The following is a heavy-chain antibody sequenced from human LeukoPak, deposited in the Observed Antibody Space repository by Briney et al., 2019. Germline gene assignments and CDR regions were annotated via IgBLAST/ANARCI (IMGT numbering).Heavy chain of an antibody. CDR1: GFTFSSYA. CDR2: ISYDGSNK. V-gene: IGHV3-30-3*01. CDR3: ARALIVAVTSHYYYGMDV. D-gene: IGHD1-26*01. Sequence: GRSLRLSCAASGFTFSSYAMHWVRQAPGKGLEWVAVISYDGSNKYYADSVKGRFTISRDNSKNTLCLQMNSLRAEDTAVYYCARALIVAVTSHYYYGMDVWGQGTTVTVSS. J-gene: IGHJ6*02.